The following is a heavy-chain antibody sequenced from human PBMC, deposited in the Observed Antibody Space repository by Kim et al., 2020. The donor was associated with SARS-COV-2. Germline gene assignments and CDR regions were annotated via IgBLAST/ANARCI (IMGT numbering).Heavy chain of an antibody. J-gene: IGHJ3*02. CDR3: ARGLHWTDSAFDI. D-gene: IGHD1-1*01. V-gene: IGHV1-18*01. Sequence: YAPKVQGRVTLTADTSTRTAYMELRSLKSADTAVYYCARGLHWTDSAFDIWGQGTVVTVSS.